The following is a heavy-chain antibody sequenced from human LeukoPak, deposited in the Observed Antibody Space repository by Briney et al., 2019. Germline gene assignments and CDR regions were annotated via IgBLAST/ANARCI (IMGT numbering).Heavy chain of an antibody. J-gene: IGHJ4*02. D-gene: IGHD6-19*01. CDR2: ISGSGGST. V-gene: IGHV3-23*01. Sequence: GGSLRLSCAASGFTFSSYAMSWVRQAPGKGLEWVSAISGSGGSTYYADSVKGRFTISRDNSKNTLYLQMNSLRAEDTAVYYCAKDPKVIAVAGTVSGYWGQGTLVTVSS. CDR3: AKDPKVIAVAGTVSGY. CDR1: GFTFSSYA.